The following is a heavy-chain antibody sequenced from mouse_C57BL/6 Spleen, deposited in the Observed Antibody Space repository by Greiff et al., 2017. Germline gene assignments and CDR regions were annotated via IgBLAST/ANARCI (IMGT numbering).Heavy chain of an antibody. Sequence: VQLQQSGAELVKPGASVKISCKASGYAFSSYWMNWVKQRPGKGLEWIGQIYPGDGDTNYNGKFKGKATLTADKSSSTAYMQLSSLTSEDSAVYFCARRGGYYGSSYSDYWGQGTTLTVSS. V-gene: IGHV1-80*01. J-gene: IGHJ2*01. CDR2: IYPGDGDT. D-gene: IGHD1-1*01. CDR3: ARRGGYYGSSYSDY. CDR1: GYAFSSYW.